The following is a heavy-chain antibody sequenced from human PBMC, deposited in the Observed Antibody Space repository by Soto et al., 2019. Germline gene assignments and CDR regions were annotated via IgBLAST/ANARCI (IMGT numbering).Heavy chain of an antibody. CDR2: IVVGSGNT. V-gene: IGHV1-58*01. D-gene: IGHD2-2*02. J-gene: IGHJ6*02. CDR1: GFTFTSSA. Sequence: GASVKVSCKASGFTFTSSAVQWVRQARGQRLEWIGWIVVGSGNTNYAQKFQERVTITRDMSTSTAYMELSSLRSEDTAVYYCAADYPARYCSSTSCYNYGMDVWGQGTTVTVSS. CDR3: AADYPARYCSSTSCYNYGMDV.